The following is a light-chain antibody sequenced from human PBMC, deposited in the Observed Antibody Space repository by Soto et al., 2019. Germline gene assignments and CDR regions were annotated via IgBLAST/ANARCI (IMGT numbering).Light chain of an antibody. J-gene: IGKJ2*01. Sequence: DIQMTQSPSTLSASVGDRVTITCRASQSINNWLAWYQQKPGKVPKVLIYGASSLESGVPSRFSGSGSGTEFTLTISSLQPDDFATYYCQQYYGPRYSFGQGTKLEI. V-gene: IGKV1-5*01. CDR2: GAS. CDR1: QSINNW. CDR3: QQYYGPRYS.